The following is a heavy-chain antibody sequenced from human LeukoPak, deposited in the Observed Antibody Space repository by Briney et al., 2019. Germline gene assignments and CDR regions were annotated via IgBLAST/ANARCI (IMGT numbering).Heavy chain of an antibody. Sequence: GGSLRLSCAASGFNFRIYWMSWVRQAPGRGLEWVANIKEDGSEKYYVDSVKGRFTISRDNAKNSLFLQMNSLRVEDTAVYYCARDYYYYDSGSYYSNIANWGQGTLVTVSS. V-gene: IGHV3-7*01. CDR2: IKEDGSEK. J-gene: IGHJ4*02. CDR1: GFNFRIYW. D-gene: IGHD3-10*01. CDR3: ARDYYYYDSGSYYSNIAN.